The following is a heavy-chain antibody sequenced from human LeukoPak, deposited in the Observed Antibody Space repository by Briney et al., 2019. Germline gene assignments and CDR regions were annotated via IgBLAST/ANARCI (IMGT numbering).Heavy chain of an antibody. Sequence: IPSETLSLTCTVSGGSISSGDYYWSWIRQPPGKGLEWIGYIYYSGSTYYNPSLKSRVTMSIDTSKNQFSLKLSSVTAADAAVCYCARGTPRGTDNDYWGQGTLVTVSS. CDR1: GGSISSGDYY. J-gene: IGHJ4*02. D-gene: IGHD1-14*01. CDR2: IYYSGST. V-gene: IGHV4-30-4*01. CDR3: ARGTPRGTDNDY.